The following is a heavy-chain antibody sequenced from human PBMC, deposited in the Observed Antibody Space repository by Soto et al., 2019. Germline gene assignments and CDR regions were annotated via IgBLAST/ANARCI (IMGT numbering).Heavy chain of an antibody. CDR1: GGSISRGGYY. J-gene: IGHJ5*02. D-gene: IGHD7-27*01. CDR2: IYYSGST. CDR3: ATLGNYPFYWFDP. Sequence: QVQLQESGPGLVKPSQTLSLTCSVSGGSISRGGYYWSWIRQHPGKGLELIGYIYYSGSTYYNPSLKSRSSISIDTSKNQFSLRLSSVTAADTAVYYCATLGNYPFYWFDPWGQGTLVTVSS. V-gene: IGHV4-31*03.